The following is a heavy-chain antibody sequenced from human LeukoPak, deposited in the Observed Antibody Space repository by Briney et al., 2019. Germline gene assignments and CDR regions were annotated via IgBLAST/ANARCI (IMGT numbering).Heavy chain of an antibody. Sequence: PGGSLRLSCAASGFTFSRYGMHWVRQTPGKGLEWVAVISYDASNKYYADSVKGRFTISRDNSTNTLYLQMNSLRAEDTAVYYCTREKEGYNFGLDYYYYYMDVWGKGNTVTVSS. V-gene: IGHV3-30*03. J-gene: IGHJ6*03. CDR2: ISYDASNK. CDR1: GFTFSRYG. D-gene: IGHD5-18*01. CDR3: TREKEGYNFGLDYYYYYMDV.